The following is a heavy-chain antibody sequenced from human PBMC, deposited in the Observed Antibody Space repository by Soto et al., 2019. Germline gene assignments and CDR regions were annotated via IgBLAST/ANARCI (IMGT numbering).Heavy chain of an antibody. CDR3: GKDQGAYSSGCFDY. J-gene: IGHJ4*02. Sequence: QVQLVESGGGVVQPGRSLRLSCAASGFTFSSYGMHWVRQAPGKGLEWVAVISYDGSNKYYADSVKGRFTISRDNSKNTLYLQMNSLRTEDTAVYYCGKDQGAYSSGCFDYWGQGTLVTVSS. CDR2: ISYDGSNK. D-gene: IGHD6-19*01. CDR1: GFTFSSYG. V-gene: IGHV3-30*18.